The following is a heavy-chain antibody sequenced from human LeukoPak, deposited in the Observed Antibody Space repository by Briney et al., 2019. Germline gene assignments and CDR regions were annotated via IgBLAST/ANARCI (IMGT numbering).Heavy chain of an antibody. V-gene: IGHV4-30-4*01. CDR1: GASISSDDYY. J-gene: IGHJ5*02. CDR2: THYSGSS. Sequence: ASETLSLTCTVSGASISSDDYYWSWLRQPPGKGLKWIAYTHYSGSSFYNPSLKSRITISVDTSKNQFSLRLSSVTAADTAVYYCAREGRDFWSGSRGWFDPWGQGTLVTVSS. CDR3: AREGRDFWSGSRGWFDP. D-gene: IGHD3-3*01.